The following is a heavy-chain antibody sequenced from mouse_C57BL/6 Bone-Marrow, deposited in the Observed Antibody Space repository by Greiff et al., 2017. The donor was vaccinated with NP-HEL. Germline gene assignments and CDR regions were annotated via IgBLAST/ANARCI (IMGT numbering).Heavy chain of an antibody. Sequence: EVQLQQSGPELVKPGDSVKISCKASGYSFTGYFMNWVMQSHGKSLEWIGRINPYNGDTFYNQKFKGKATLTVDKSSSTAHMELRSLTSEDSAVYYCARSRGFEGYFDVWGTGTTVTVSS. J-gene: IGHJ1*03. CDR3: ARSRGFEGYFDV. CDR1: GYSFTGYF. CDR2: INPYNGDT. V-gene: IGHV1-20*01.